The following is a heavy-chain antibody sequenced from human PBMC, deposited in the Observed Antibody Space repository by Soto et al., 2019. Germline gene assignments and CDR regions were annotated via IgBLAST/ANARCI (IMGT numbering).Heavy chain of an antibody. V-gene: IGHV3-30-3*01. J-gene: IGHJ4*02. CDR2: ISYDGSNK. D-gene: IGHD4-17*01. CDR1: GFTFSSYA. CDR3: ARDLTTGFIDY. Sequence: GGSLRLSCAASGFTFSSYAMHWVRQAPGKGLEWVAVISYDGSNKYYADSVKGRFTISRDNSKNTLYLQMNSLRAEDTAVYYCARDLTTGFIDYWGQGTLVTSPQ.